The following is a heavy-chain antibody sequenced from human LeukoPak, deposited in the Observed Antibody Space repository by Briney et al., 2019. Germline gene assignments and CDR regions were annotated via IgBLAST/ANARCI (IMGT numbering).Heavy chain of an antibody. CDR2: IYHSGST. J-gene: IGHJ6*03. CDR1: GYSISTGYY. CDR3: ARGTNPGQQLSSNYMDV. V-gene: IGHV4-38-2*01. Sequence: SETLSLTCAVSGYSISTGYYWGWIRQPPGKGLEWIGSIYHSGSTYHNPSLKSRVTISVDTSKNQFSLTLTSVTAADTAVYFCARGTNPGQQLSSNYMDVWGKGTTVTVSS. D-gene: IGHD6-13*01.